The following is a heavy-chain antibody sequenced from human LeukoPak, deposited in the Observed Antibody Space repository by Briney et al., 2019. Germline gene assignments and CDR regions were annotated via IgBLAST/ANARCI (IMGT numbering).Heavy chain of an antibody. Sequence: GGSLRLSCAASGFTFSSYSMNWVRQAPGKGLEWVSYISSSSSTIYYADSVKGRFTISRDNAKNSLYLQMNSLRAEDTAVYYCARVYCSGGSCYPYFDYWGQGTLVTDSS. D-gene: IGHD2-15*01. CDR1: GFTFSSYS. V-gene: IGHV3-48*01. J-gene: IGHJ4*02. CDR2: ISSSSSTI. CDR3: ARVYCSGGSCYPYFDY.